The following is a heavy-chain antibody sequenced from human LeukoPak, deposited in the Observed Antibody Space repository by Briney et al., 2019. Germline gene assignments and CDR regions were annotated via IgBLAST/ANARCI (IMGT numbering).Heavy chain of an antibody. J-gene: IGHJ4*02. D-gene: IGHD1-26*01. CDR2: ISTSGST. CDR1: GGSVNTYY. V-gene: IGHV4-4*07. CDR3: AREATIVGATII. Sequence: SETLSLTCTVSGGSVNTYYWSWIRQSAGKGLEWIGHISTSGSTTYNPSHKSRVTMSVDTSKNQFSLKLSSVTAADTAVYYCAREATIVGATIIWGQGTLVTVSS.